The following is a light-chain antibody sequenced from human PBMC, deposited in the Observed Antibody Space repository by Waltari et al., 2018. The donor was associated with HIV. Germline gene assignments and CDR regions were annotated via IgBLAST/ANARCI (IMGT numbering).Light chain of an antibody. J-gene: IGLJ3*02. Sequence: QSVLTQPPSASGTPGQRVTISCPGSSSNLGSNTVSWYQQVPGTAPKVFIYSNDDRPSGVPDRFSGSKSGTSASLAISGLQSEDEADYYCATWDDSLNGWVFGGGTKVTVL. CDR2: SND. CDR3: ATWDDSLNGWV. CDR1: SSNLGSNT. V-gene: IGLV1-44*01.